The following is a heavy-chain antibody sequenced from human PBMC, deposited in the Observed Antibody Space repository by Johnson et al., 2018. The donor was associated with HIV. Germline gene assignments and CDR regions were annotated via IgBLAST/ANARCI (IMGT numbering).Heavy chain of an antibody. J-gene: IGHJ3*02. CDR2: ISWNSGSI. V-gene: IGHV3-9*01. CDR1: GFTFDDYA. D-gene: IGHD3-3*01. CDR3: AKAFWSGYYEDAFDI. Sequence: VRLVESGGGLVQPGRSLRLSCAASGFTFDDYAMHWVRQAPGKGLEWVSGISWNSGSIGYADSVKGRFTISRDNAKNSLYLQMNSLRAEDTALYYCAKAFWSGYYEDAFDIWGQGTVVTVSS.